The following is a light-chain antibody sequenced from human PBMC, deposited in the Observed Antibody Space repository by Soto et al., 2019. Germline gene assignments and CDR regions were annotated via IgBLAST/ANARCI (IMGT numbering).Light chain of an antibody. CDR3: SSYTSSSTLNVV. J-gene: IGLJ2*01. CDR2: EIS. V-gene: IGLV2-14*01. Sequence: QSVLTQPASVSGSPGQSITISCTGTSSCVGGYNYVSWYQQHPGKAPKLMIYEISNRPSGVSNRFSGSKSGNTASLSNSGLQAEDEADYYCSSYTSSSTLNVVFGGGTKITVL. CDR1: SSCVGGYNY.